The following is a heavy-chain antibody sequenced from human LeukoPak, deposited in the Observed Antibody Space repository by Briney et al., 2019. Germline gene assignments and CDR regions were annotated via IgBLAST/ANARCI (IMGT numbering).Heavy chain of an antibody. CDR3: ARQVVETAVITERHWFGP. CDR1: GDSISSYC. CDR2: LCYSGST. Sequence: SEPLSLTRTVAGDSISSYCWSWVRQPPGEGLECIGTLCYSGSTNDRPSLNSRVTISIVTSKDQCSLKLSSVTAAYTAVYDCARQVVETAVITERHWFGPWGQGTLVTVSS. D-gene: IGHD4-11*01. J-gene: IGHJ5*02. V-gene: IGHV4-59*08.